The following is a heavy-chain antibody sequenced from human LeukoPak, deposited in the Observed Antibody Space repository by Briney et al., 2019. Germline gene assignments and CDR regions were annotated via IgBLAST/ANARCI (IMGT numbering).Heavy chain of an antibody. CDR3: ARGGLISLANTPLGAFDI. D-gene: IGHD3/OR15-3a*01. CDR2: ISSSSSTI. J-gene: IGHJ3*02. Sequence: GGSLRLSCAASGFTFSSYSMNWVRQAPGKGLEWVSYISSSSSTIYYADSVKGRFTISRDNAKNSLYLQMNSLRAEDTAVYYCARGGLISLANTPLGAFDIWGQGTMVSVSS. V-gene: IGHV3-48*04. CDR1: GFTFSSYS.